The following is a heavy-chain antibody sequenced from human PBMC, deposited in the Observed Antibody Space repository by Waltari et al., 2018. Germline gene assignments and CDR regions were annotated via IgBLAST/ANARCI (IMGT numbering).Heavy chain of an antibody. D-gene: IGHD1-7*01. Sequence: QVQLVESGGGVVQPGRSLRLSCAASGFTFSSYGMHWVRQAPGKGLEWMGGFDPEDGETIYAQKFQGRVTMTEDTSTDTAYMELSSLRSEDTAVYYCATAFSITGTTDAFDIWGQGTMVTVSS. V-gene: IGHV1-24*01. CDR2: FDPEDGET. J-gene: IGHJ3*02. CDR1: GFTFSSYG. CDR3: ATAFSITGTTDAFDI.